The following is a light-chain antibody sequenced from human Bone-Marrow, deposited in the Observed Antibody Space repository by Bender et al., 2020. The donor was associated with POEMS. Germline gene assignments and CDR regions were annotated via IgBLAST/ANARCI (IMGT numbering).Light chain of an antibody. Sequence: QSALTQPASVSGSPGQSITISCTGTSSDVGGYNYVSWYQQHPGKAPKLMIYEVSNRPSGVSNRFSGSKSGYTASLTISGLQAEDDADYYCSSYTSTDTVLFGGGTKVTVL. CDR2: EVS. V-gene: IGLV2-14*01. J-gene: IGLJ2*01. CDR3: SSYTSTDTVL. CDR1: SSDVGGYNY.